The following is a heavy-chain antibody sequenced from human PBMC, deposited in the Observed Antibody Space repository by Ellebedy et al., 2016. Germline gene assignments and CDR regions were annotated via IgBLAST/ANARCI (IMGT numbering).Heavy chain of an antibody. V-gene: IGHV3-53*01. CDR2: IYTDGGA. CDR1: GFAVSGNY. CDR3: ARPWRSQAYDHYTLGV. Sequence: GESLKISCAASGFAVSGNYMSWVRQAPGTGLEWVSLIYTDGGAYYAASVKGRFSISRDNSKNTVYLQMDSLRADDTAAYFCARPWRSQAYDHYTLGVWGQGTTVIVSS. J-gene: IGHJ6*02. D-gene: IGHD5-12*01.